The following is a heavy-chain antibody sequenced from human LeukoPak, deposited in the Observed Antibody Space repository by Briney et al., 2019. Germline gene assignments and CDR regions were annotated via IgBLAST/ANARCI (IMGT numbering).Heavy chain of an antibody. CDR3: AKDPRKEIAVVPAAPGGYFQH. CDR2: IRYDGSYK. J-gene: IGHJ1*01. Sequence: GGSLRLSCAASGFTFSSYWMSWVRQAPGKGLEWVAFIRYDGSYKYYADSVKGRFTISRDNSKNTLYLQMNSLRAEDTAVYYCAKDPRKEIAVVPAAPGGYFQHWGQGTLVTVSS. V-gene: IGHV3-30*02. D-gene: IGHD2-2*01. CDR1: GFTFSSYW.